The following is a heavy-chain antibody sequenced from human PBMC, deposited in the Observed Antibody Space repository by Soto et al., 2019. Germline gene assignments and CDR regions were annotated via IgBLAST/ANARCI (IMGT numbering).Heavy chain of an antibody. Sequence: SETLSLTCTVSGGSISSGGYYWSWIRQHPGKGLEWIGYIYYSGSTYYNPSLKSRVTISVDTSKNQFSLKLSSVTAADTAVYYCARERDCSSTSCYSWFDPWGQGTLVTVSS. J-gene: IGHJ5*02. D-gene: IGHD2-2*02. V-gene: IGHV4-31*03. CDR1: GGSISSGGYY. CDR3: ARERDCSSTSCYSWFDP. CDR2: IYYSGST.